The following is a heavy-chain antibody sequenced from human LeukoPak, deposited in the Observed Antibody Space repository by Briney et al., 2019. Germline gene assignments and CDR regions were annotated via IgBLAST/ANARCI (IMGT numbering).Heavy chain of an antibody. CDR3: AKEFTMVRGWYFDY. CDR1: GFTFSNYV. Sequence: AGGSLRFSCAASGFTFSNYVMSWVRRAPGKGLEWVSAISVSGGSTYYTDSVKGRFTISRDNSKNTLYLQMNSLRAEDTAVYYCAKEFTMVRGWYFDYWGQGTLVTVSS. V-gene: IGHV3-23*01. CDR2: ISVSGGST. J-gene: IGHJ4*02. D-gene: IGHD3-10*01.